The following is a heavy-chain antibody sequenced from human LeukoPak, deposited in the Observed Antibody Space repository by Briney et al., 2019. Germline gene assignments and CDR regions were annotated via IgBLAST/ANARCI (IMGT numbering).Heavy chain of an antibody. Sequence: SETLSLTCAVYVGSFSGYYWSWIRQPPGKGLEWIGVINYSGSTKYNPPLKSRVTISVDTSKNQFSLELSSVTAADTAVYYCARSGSQGEAFDIWGQGTMVTVSS. CDR3: ARSGSQGEAFDI. D-gene: IGHD1-26*01. CDR1: VGSFSGYY. CDR2: INYSGST. V-gene: IGHV4-34*01. J-gene: IGHJ3*02.